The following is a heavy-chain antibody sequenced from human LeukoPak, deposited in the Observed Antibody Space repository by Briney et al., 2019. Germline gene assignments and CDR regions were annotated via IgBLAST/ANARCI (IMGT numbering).Heavy chain of an antibody. CDR2: IIPIFGTA. Sequence: SVKVSCKASGGTFNSYAISWVRQAPGQGPEWMGGIIPIFGTANYAQKFQGRVTITADESTSTAYMELSSLRSEDTAVYYCASAVDTAHSRTKYYFDYWGQGTLATVSS. D-gene: IGHD5-18*01. V-gene: IGHV1-69*01. CDR1: GGTFNSYA. CDR3: ASAVDTAHSRTKYYFDY. J-gene: IGHJ4*02.